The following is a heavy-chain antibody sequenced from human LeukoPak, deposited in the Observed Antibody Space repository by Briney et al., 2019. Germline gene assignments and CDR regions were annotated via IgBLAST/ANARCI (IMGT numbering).Heavy chain of an antibody. CDR2: IIPIFGTA. V-gene: IGHV1-69*13. Sequence: GASVKVSCKASGGTFSSYAISWVRQAPGQGLEWMGGIIPIFGTANYAQKFQGRVTITADESTSTAYMELSSLRSEDTAVYYCARATVAGIYSTYYYYGMDVWGKGTTVTVSS. CDR3: ARATVAGIYSTYYYYGMDV. J-gene: IGHJ6*04. D-gene: IGHD6-19*01. CDR1: GGTFSSYA.